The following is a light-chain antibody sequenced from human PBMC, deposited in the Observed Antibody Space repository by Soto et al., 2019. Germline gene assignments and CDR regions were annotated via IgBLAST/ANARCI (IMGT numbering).Light chain of an antibody. Sequence: DIVLTQTPDSLTVSVGERATINCKSSQNLLFSSNNKNYLAWYQQKPGQPPKLLIYWSSTRESGVPDRFRGSGSGTYFPLTSTSLQAEDVAVYYCQQYFSSPPYTFGQGTKLEIK. CDR1: QNLLFSSNNKNY. CDR2: WSS. J-gene: IGKJ2*01. V-gene: IGKV4-1*01. CDR3: QQYFSSPPYT.